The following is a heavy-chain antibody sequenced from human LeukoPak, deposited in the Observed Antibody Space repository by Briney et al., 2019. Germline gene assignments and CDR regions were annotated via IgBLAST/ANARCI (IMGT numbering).Heavy chain of an antibody. Sequence: GASVKVSCKVSGYTLTELSMHWVRQAPGKGLEWTGGFDPEDGETIYAQKFQGRVTMTEGTSTDTAYMELSSLRSEDAAVYYCATTPRAWRESLIDYWGQGTLVTVSS. J-gene: IGHJ4*02. V-gene: IGHV1-24*01. D-gene: IGHD3-3*01. CDR2: FDPEDGET. CDR3: ATTPRAWRESLIDY. CDR1: GYTLTELS.